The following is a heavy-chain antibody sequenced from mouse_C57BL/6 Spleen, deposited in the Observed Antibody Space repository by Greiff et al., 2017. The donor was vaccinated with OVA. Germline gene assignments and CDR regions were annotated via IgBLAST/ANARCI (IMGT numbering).Heavy chain of an antibody. D-gene: IGHD1-1*01. J-gene: IGHJ4*01. CDR3: ARGAPYYYGSSYAMDY. V-gene: IGHV1-82*01. Sequence: QVQLKESGPELVKPGASVKISYKASGYAFSSSWMNWVKQRPGKGLEWIGRIYPGDGDTNYNGKFKGKATLTADKSSSTAYMQLSSLTSEDSAVYFCARGAPYYYGSSYAMDYWGQGTSVTVSS. CDR2: IYPGDGDT. CDR1: GYAFSSSW.